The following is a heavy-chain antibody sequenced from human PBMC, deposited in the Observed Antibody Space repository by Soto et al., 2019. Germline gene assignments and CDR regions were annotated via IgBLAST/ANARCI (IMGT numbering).Heavy chain of an antibody. CDR3: AKDPVAVGLVGLYYFDY. V-gene: IGHV3-23*01. D-gene: IGHD6-19*01. J-gene: IGHJ4*02. Sequence: GGSLRLSCAASGFTLSSYAMSWVRQAPGKGLEWVSAISGSGGSTYYADSVKGRFTISRDNSKNTLYLQMNSLRAEDTAVYYCAKDPVAVGLVGLYYFDYWGQGTLVTVSS. CDR1: GFTLSSYA. CDR2: ISGSGGST.